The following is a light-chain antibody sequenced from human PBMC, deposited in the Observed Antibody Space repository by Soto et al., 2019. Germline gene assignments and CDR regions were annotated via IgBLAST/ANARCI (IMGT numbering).Light chain of an antibody. Sequence: DIQMTQSPSTLSASVGDRVTITCRASQSISGLLAWYQQKPGKAPKLLIYDASSLESGVPSRFSGSGSGTEFTLTISSLQPDDFATYYCQQYNSLWTFGQGTKVDIK. CDR3: QQYNSLWT. CDR1: QSISGL. V-gene: IGKV1-5*01. J-gene: IGKJ1*01. CDR2: DAS.